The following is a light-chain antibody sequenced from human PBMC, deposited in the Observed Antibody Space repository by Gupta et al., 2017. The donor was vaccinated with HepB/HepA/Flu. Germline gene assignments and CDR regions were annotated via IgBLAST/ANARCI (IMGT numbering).Light chain of an antibody. CDR3: QQDNNLLT. J-gene: IGKJ4*01. CDR1: QDISNY. V-gene: IGKV1-33*01. Sequence: DIQMTQSPSSLSASVGDRVTITCQASQDISNYLNWYQQKPGKAPKLLIYDASNLETGVPSRFSGSGSGTDFTFTISSLQPEDIATYYLQQDNNLLTFGGGTKVEIK. CDR2: DAS.